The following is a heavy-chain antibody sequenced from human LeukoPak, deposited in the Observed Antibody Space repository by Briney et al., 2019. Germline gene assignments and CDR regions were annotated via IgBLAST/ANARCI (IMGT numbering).Heavy chain of an antibody. V-gene: IGHV4-38-2*02. D-gene: IGHD3-10*01. CDR1: GYSISSGYY. CDR2: IYYSGTT. J-gene: IGHJ5*02. Sequence: SETLSLTCTVSGYSISSGYYWGWIRQPPGKGLEWIGSIYYSGTTYYNPSLKSRVTISVDTSKNQFSLNLSSVTAADTAVYYCARVGYYGSGSLNWFDPWGQGTLVTVSS. CDR3: ARVGYYGSGSLNWFDP.